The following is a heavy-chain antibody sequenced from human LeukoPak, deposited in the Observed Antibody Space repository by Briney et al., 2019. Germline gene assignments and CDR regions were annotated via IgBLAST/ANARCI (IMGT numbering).Heavy chain of an antibody. CDR1: GVSISSGGYS. Sequence: SQTLSLTCAVSGVSISSGGYSWSWIRQPPGKGLEWIGYIYHSGSTYYNPSLKSRVTISVDRSKNQFSLKLSSVTAADTAVYYCARGSGNFDYWGQGTLVTVSS. CDR3: ARGSGNFDY. V-gene: IGHV4-30-2*01. J-gene: IGHJ4*02. CDR2: IYHSGST. D-gene: IGHD2-15*01.